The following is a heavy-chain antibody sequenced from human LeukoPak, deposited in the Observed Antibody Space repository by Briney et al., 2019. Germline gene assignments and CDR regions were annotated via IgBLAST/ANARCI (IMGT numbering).Heavy chain of an antibody. D-gene: IGHD3-22*01. CDR2: IYYSGST. CDR1: GGSISSSSYS. J-gene: IGHJ3*02. Sequence: SETLSLTCTVSGGSISSSSYSWGWIRQPPGKGLEWIGSIYYSGSTYYNPSLKSRVTISVDTSKNQFSLKLSSVTAADTAVYYCASSYYYDSSGYPDDAFDIWGQGTMVTVSS. V-gene: IGHV4-39*01. CDR3: ASSYYYDSSGYPDDAFDI.